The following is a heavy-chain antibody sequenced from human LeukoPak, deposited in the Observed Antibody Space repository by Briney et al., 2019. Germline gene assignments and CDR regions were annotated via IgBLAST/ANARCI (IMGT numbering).Heavy chain of an antibody. J-gene: IGHJ4*02. Sequence: PGGSLRLSCAASGFAFSHFWMHWVRQAPGKGLVWVSQINSDATITTYADSVKGRFTISRDNAKNTLYLQMNSLRAEDTAVYYCAREQYGHSYWGQGTLVTVSS. CDR2: INSDATIT. CDR3: AREQYGHSY. CDR1: GFAFSHFW. D-gene: IGHD2/OR15-2a*01. V-gene: IGHV3-74*01.